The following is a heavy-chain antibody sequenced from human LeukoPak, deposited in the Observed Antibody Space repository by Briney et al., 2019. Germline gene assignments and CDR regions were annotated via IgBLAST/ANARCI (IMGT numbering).Heavy chain of an antibody. CDR2: IGSRSSYM. CDR3: ARDHSNYDSDY. V-gene: IGHV3-21*01. Sequence: VGSLRLSCAASGFTFSAYTMNWLRQAPRKGLEWVSSIGSRSSYMFYADSVKGRFTISRDDAKNSLYLQMNSLRAEDTALYYCARDHSNYDSDYWGQGTLVTVSS. CDR1: GFTFSAYT. D-gene: IGHD3-22*01. J-gene: IGHJ4*02.